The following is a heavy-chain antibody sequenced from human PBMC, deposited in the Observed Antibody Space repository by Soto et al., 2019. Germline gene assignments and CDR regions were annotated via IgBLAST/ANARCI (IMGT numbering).Heavy chain of an antibody. CDR2: IKRDGREK. Sequence: DVQLVQSGGGLVQPGGSLTLACGVSGFTFSNFWMSWVRQTPGKGLEWVANIKRDGREKYYVESVKGRFTISRDNAKNSLFLQMNSLTVEDSAVYYCARDRQVDILPDDFDCWGQGSLVTVSS. V-gene: IGHV3-7*03. J-gene: IGHJ4*02. D-gene: IGHD3-9*01. CDR1: GFTFSNFW. CDR3: ARDRQVDILPDDFDC.